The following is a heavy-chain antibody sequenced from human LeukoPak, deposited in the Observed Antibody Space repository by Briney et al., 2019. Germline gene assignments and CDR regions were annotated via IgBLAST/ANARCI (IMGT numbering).Heavy chain of an antibody. CDR2: IYYSGST. V-gene: IGHV4-39*01. Sequence: PSETLSLTCTVSGGSISSSSYYWGWIRQPPGRGLEWIGSIYYSGSTYYNPSLKSRVTISVDTSKNQFSLKLSSVTAADTAVYYCARQQSSSWTIDYWGQGTLVTVSS. CDR1: GGSISSSSYY. J-gene: IGHJ4*02. CDR3: ARQQSSSWTIDY. D-gene: IGHD6-13*01.